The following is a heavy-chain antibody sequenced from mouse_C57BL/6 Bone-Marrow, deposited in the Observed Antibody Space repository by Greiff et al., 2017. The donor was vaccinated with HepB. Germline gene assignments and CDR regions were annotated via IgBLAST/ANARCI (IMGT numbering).Heavy chain of an antibody. CDR3: ARGAFGGYYLDY. V-gene: IGHV1-81*01. CDR1: GYTFTSYG. J-gene: IGHJ2*01. Sequence: QVQLQQSGAELARPGASVKLSCKASGYTFTSYGISWVKQRTGQGLEWIGEIYPSSGNTYYNEKFKGKATLTADKSSSTAYMEVRSLTSEDSAVYFCARGAFGGYYLDYWGQGTTLTVSS. CDR2: IYPSSGNT.